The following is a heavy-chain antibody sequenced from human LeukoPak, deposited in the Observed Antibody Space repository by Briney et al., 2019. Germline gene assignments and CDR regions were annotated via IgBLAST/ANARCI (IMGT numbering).Heavy chain of an antibody. J-gene: IGHJ5*02. V-gene: IGHV1-69*13. CDR1: GGTFSSYA. CDR2: INPIFGTA. CDR3: ARLAYSGSHTGWFDP. Sequence: SVKVSCKASGGTFSSYAISWVRQAPGQGLEWMGGINPIFGTANYAQKFQGRVTITADESTSTAYMELSSLRSEDTAVYYCARLAYSGSHTGWFDPWGQGTLVTVSS. D-gene: IGHD1-26*01.